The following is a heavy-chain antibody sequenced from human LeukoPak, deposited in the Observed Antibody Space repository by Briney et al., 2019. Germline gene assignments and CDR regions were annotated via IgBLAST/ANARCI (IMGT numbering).Heavy chain of an antibody. Sequence: GGSLRLSCAASGFTFSRYWMHWVRQAPGKEPVWVSRINSDGSRTSYAGSVQGRFTTSRDNAKNTLYLQMNSLRAEDTAVYYCAGADRGDVFDIWGLGTMVTVSS. CDR3: AGADRGDVFDI. J-gene: IGHJ3*02. D-gene: IGHD2-15*01. CDR2: INSDGSRT. V-gene: IGHV3-74*01. CDR1: GFTFSRYW.